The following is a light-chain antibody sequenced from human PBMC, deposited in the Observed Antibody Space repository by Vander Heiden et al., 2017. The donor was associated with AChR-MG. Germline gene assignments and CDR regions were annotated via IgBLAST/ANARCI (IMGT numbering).Light chain of an antibody. V-gene: IGKV3-15*01. CDR1: QGVNSN. Sequence: IVMTHSPAPLSVSPGERATLSCRASQGVNSNLAWYQQKPGQAPRLLIYGASTRETGIPARFSGSGSGTEFTLTISSLQSEDFAVYYCQQYNNWPRTFGQGTKVEIK. CDR2: GAS. J-gene: IGKJ1*01. CDR3: QQYNNWPRT.